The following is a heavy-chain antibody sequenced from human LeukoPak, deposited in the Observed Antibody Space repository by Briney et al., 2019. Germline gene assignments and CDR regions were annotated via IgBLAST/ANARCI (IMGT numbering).Heavy chain of an antibody. Sequence: SETLSLTCTVSGGSISSGGDYWSWIRQHPGKGLEWIGYIYYSGSTYYSPSLKSRVTISVDTSKNQFSLKLSSVTAADTAVYYCARYLYSSGWYYFDYWGQGTLATVSS. CDR1: GGSISSGGDY. D-gene: IGHD6-19*01. CDR2: IYYSGST. J-gene: IGHJ4*02. V-gene: IGHV4-31*03. CDR3: ARYLYSSGWYYFDY.